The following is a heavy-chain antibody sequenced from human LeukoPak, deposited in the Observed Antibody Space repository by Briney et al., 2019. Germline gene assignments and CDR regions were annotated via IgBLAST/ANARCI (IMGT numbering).Heavy chain of an antibody. Sequence: GRSLRLSCAASGFTFSSYSMNWVRQAPGKGLEWVSSISSSSSYIYYADSVKGRFTISRDNAKNSLYLQMNSLRAEDTAVYYCATFGSSTSRGYYYGMDVWGPGTTVTVSS. J-gene: IGHJ6*02. CDR3: ATFGSSTSRGYYYGMDV. CDR1: GFTFSSYS. CDR2: ISSSSSYI. V-gene: IGHV3-21*01. D-gene: IGHD2-2*01.